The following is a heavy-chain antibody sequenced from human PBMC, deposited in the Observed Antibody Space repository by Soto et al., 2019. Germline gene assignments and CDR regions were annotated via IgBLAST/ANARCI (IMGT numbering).Heavy chain of an antibody. Sequence: QVQLVQSGAEVKKPGSSVKVSCKASGGTFSSYAISWVRQAPGQGLEWMGGIIPIFGTANYAQKFQGRVTITAAESTSTAYTELSSLRSEDTAVYYCARETVGVVAASWFDHWGQGTLVTVSS. V-gene: IGHV1-69*12. CDR2: IIPIFGTA. D-gene: IGHD2-15*01. J-gene: IGHJ5*02. CDR1: GGTFSSYA. CDR3: ARETVGVVAASWFDH.